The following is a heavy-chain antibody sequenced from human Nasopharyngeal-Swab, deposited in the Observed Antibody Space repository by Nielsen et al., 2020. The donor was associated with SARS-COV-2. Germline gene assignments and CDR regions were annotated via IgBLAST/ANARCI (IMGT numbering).Heavy chain of an antibody. CDR3: AKGDLRWQTLDY. Sequence: GGSLRLSCAASGFSFDDYAMHWVRQPPGKGLEWVSRISWNSGNKHYADSVKGRFTISRDNAKNSLYLQMNSLRPEDTALYYCAKGDLRWQTLDYWGQGTLVTVSS. J-gene: IGHJ4*02. V-gene: IGHV3-9*01. CDR1: GFSFDDYA. CDR2: ISWNSGNK. D-gene: IGHD4-23*01.